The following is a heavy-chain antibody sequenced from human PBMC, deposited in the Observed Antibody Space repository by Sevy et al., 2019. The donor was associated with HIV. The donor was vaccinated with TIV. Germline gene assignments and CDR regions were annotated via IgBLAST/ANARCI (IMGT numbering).Heavy chain of an antibody. D-gene: IGHD3-10*01. Sequence: GGSLRLSCAASGFTFSIYSMNWVRQAPGKGLEWVSSSSSSSNYIYYADSVKGRFTISRDNAKNSLYLQMNSLRAEDTAVYYCARDGGRITMVQGVLAYYHGMDVWGQGTTVTVS. CDR3: ARDGGRITMVQGVLAYYHGMDV. V-gene: IGHV3-21*01. CDR1: GFTFSIYS. J-gene: IGHJ6*02. CDR2: SSSSSNYI.